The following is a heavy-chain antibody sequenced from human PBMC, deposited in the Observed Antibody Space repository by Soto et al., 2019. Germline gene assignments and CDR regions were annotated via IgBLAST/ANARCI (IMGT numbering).Heavy chain of an antibody. CDR3: ASSAGTTIGPQELIWWFDP. V-gene: IGHV4-59*01. CDR2: IYYSGST. D-gene: IGHD1-26*01. CDR1: GGSISSYY. J-gene: IGHJ5*02. Sequence: SETLSLTCTVSGGSISSYYWSWIRQPPGKGLEWIGYIYYSGSTNYNPSLKSRVTISVDTSKNQFSLKLSSVTAADTAVYYCASSAGTTIGPQELIWWFDPWGQGTLVTVSS.